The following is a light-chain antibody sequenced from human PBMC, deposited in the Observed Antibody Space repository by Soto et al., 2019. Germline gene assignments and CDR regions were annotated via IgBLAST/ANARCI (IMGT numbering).Light chain of an antibody. CDR3: QQYDNWPPT. J-gene: IGKJ5*01. Sequence: DIQMTQSPSSLSASVGDRVTITCRASQTISSFLNWYQQKPGKAPKILIYAAFSLQSGVPSRFSGSGSGTDFTLTISSLQSEDFAVYYCQQYDNWPPTFGQGTRLEIK. CDR1: QTISSF. V-gene: IGKV1-39*01. CDR2: AAF.